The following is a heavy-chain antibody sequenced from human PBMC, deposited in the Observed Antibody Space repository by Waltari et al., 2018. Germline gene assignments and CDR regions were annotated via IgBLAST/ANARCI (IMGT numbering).Heavy chain of an antibody. CDR2: ISSSSSYI. CDR3: ARAAAHYYYYMDV. J-gene: IGHJ6*03. V-gene: IGHV3-21*01. CDR1: GFTFSSYS. Sequence: EVQLVESGGGLVKPGGSLRLSCAASGFTFSSYSMNWVRQAPGKGLEWVSSISSSSSYIYYADSVKGRFTISRDNSKNTLYLQMNSLRAEDTAVYYCARAAAHYYYYMDVWGKGTTVTVSS. D-gene: IGHD6-13*01.